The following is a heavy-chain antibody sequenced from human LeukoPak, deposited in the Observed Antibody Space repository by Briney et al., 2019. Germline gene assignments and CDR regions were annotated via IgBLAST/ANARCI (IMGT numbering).Heavy chain of an antibody. Sequence: PGGSLRLSCAASGFTFSSYAMSWVRQAPGKGLEWVSAISGSGGSTYYADSVKGRFTISRDNSKNTLYLQMNSLRAEDTAVYYCAKGLSYSSSSPSDYWGQGTLVTVSS. J-gene: IGHJ4*02. CDR1: GFTFSSYA. V-gene: IGHV3-23*01. CDR2: ISGSGGST. CDR3: AKGLSYSSSSPSDY. D-gene: IGHD6-6*01.